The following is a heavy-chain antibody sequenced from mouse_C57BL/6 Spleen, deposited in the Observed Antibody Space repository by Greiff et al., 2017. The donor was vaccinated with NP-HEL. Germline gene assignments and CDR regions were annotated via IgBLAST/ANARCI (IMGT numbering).Heavy chain of an antibody. CDR1: GFTFSSYG. D-gene: IGHD1-1*01. Sequence: EVMLVESGGDLVKPGGSLKLSCAASGFTFSSYGMSWVRQTPDKRLEWVATISSGGSYTYYPDSVKGRFTISRDNAKNTLYLQMSSLKSEDTAMYYCARRDYGSSYWYFDVWGTGTTVTVSS. CDR2: ISSGGSYT. J-gene: IGHJ1*03. V-gene: IGHV5-6*01. CDR3: ARRDYGSSYWYFDV.